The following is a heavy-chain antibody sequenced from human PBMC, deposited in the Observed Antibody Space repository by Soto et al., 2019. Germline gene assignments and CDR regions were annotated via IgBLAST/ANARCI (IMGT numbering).Heavy chain of an antibody. J-gene: IGHJ4*02. CDR3: ARQKSSGRWFDF. Sequence: NPSETLSLTCAVYGGSLRGDYWSWIRQPPGEGLEWIGEINHRGRTVYTPSLKSRVIISVDTSKNQFSLNLNSVTAADTAVYYCARQKSSGRWFDFWGQGTLVTVSS. CDR2: INHRGRT. V-gene: IGHV4-34*01. D-gene: IGHD3-22*01. CDR1: GGSLRGDY.